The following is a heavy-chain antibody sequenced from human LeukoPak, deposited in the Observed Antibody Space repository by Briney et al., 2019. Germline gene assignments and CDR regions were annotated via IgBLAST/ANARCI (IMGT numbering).Heavy chain of an antibody. Sequence: GGSLRLSCAASGFTFDDYAMHWVRQAPGKGLEWVSLISGDGGSTYYADSVNGRFTISRDNSKNSLYLQMNSLRTEDTALYYCAKDLVGATPPPWYYYGMDVWGQGTTVTVSS. CDR3: AKDLVGATPPPWYYYGMDV. V-gene: IGHV3-43*02. J-gene: IGHJ6*02. CDR1: GFTFDDYA. CDR2: ISGDGGST. D-gene: IGHD1-26*01.